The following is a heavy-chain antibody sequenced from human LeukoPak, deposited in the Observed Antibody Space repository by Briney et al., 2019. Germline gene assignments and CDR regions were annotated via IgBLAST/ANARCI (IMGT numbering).Heavy chain of an antibody. J-gene: IGHJ4*02. Sequence: SQTLSLTCTVSGGSISSGGYYWSWIRQHPGKGLEWIGYIYYSGSTYYNPSLKSRVTISVDTSKNQFSLKLSSVTAADTAVYYCAKVPRVEWLRYYFDYWGQGTLVTVSS. CDR1: GGSISSGGYY. CDR2: IYYSGST. CDR3: AKVPRVEWLRYYFDY. V-gene: IGHV4-31*03. D-gene: IGHD5-12*01.